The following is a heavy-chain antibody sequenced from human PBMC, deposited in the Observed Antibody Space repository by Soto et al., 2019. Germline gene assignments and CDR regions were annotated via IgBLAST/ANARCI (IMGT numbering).Heavy chain of an antibody. D-gene: IGHD3-10*01. Sequence: SHTSTIAAGSVSSCDWGWIRQPPGKGLEWIGYIYYSGSTNYNPSLKSRVTISVDTSKNQFSLKLSSVTAADTAVYYRARGYGKGDYSGQGTLVNGSA. V-gene: IGHV4-59*02. CDR1: AGSVSSCD. J-gene: IGHJ4*02. CDR2: IYYSGST. CDR3: ARGYGKGDY.